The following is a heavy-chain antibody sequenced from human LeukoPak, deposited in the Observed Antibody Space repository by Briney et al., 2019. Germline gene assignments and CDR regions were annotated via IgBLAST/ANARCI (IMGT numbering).Heavy chain of an antibody. CDR1: GFTFGDYA. D-gene: IGHD6-19*01. CDR3: TRVTRQWLAQGYYYYMDV. J-gene: IGHJ6*03. CDR2: IRSKTHGGTT. Sequence: GGSLRLFCTASGFTFGDYAMSWVRQAPGKGLEWVGFIRSKTHGGTTEFAAPVKDRFSISRDDSKSIAYLQMNSLKTEDTAVYYCTRVTRQWLAQGYYYYMDVWGKGTTVTVSS. V-gene: IGHV3-49*04.